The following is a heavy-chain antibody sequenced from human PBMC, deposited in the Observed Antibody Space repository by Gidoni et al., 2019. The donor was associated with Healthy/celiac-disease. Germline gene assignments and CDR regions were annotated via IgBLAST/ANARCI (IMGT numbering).Heavy chain of an antibody. CDR1: GGSISSSSYY. Sequence: QLQLQESGPGLVKPSETLSLTCTVSGGSISSSSYYWGWIRQPPGKGLEWIGSIYYSGSTYYNPSLKSRVTISVDTSKNQFSLKLSSVTAADTAVYYCARRPRWYSSGWYEGGYLYYGMDVWGQGTTVTVSS. D-gene: IGHD6-19*01. CDR3: ARRPRWYSSGWYEGGYLYYGMDV. J-gene: IGHJ6*02. V-gene: IGHV4-39*01. CDR2: IYYSGST.